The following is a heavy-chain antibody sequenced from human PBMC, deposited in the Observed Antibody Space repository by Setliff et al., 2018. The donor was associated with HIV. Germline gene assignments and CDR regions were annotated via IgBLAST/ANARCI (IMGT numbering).Heavy chain of an antibody. V-gene: IGHV4-38-2*02. J-gene: IGHJ4*02. D-gene: IGHD3-22*01. CDR2: IYHTGSS. CDR1: GFSISSRYY. CDR3: ARDVLALVISVYGF. Sequence: SETLSLTCDVSGFSISSRYYWGWIRQSPGKGLEWIGNIYHTGSSYYNPSLNDRATISLDTSKNQFSLKLNSVTAADTAVYYCARDVLALVISVYGFWVQGIPGTVSS.